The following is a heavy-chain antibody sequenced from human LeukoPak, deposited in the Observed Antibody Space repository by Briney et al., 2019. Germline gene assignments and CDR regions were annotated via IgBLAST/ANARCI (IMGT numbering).Heavy chain of an antibody. D-gene: IGHD1-1*01. J-gene: IGHJ4*02. CDR2: IRYDGSNK. CDR1: AFTFSSYG. Sequence: GASLRLSCAASAFTFSSYGMHWVRQDPGKGLEWVAFIRYDGSNKYYADSVKGRFTISRDNPKNTLYLQMNSLRAEDTAVYYCAKTTGAPTPYDYWGQGTLFTVSS. CDR3: AKTTGAPTPYDY. V-gene: IGHV3-30*02.